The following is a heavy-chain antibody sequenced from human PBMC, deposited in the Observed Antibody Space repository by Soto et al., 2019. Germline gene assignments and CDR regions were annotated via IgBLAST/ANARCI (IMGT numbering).Heavy chain of an antibody. Sequence: PGGSLRLSCAVSGFTFSTYAMHWVRQAPGKGLEWVAVISYGGSNTYYADSVKGRFTISRDNMLYLQMNSLRAEDTAVYYCARDQGRSITCQLDYWGQGTLVTVSS. D-gene: IGHD2-2*01. J-gene: IGHJ4*02. CDR3: ARDQGRSITCQLDY. CDR1: GFTFSTYA. CDR2: ISYGGSNT. V-gene: IGHV3-30-3*01.